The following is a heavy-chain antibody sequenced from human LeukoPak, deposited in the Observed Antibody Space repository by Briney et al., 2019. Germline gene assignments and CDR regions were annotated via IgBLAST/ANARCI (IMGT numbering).Heavy chain of an antibody. CDR1: GFTFSSHW. CDR2: IKQDGSEK. D-gene: IGHD6-6*01. Sequence: GGSLRLSCAASGFTFSSHWMSWVRQAPGKGLEWVANIKQDGSEKYYVDSVKGRFTISRDNAKNSLYLQMNSLRAEDTAVYYCARDRAARHFDHWGQGTLVTVSS. J-gene: IGHJ4*02. CDR3: ARDRAARHFDH. V-gene: IGHV3-7*01.